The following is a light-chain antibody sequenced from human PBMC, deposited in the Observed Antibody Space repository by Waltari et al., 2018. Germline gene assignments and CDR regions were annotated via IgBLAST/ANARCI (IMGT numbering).Light chain of an antibody. CDR2: DAS. V-gene: IGKV3-20*01. CDR1: QSISRF. Sequence: EIMLTQSPGTLSLSPGERATLSCRASQSISRFSAWYQQKPGQAPRLLIYDASSRATGIPDRFSGSGSGTDFSLTISRLEPEDIAVYYCQKYGSLPATFGQGTKVEIK. CDR3: QKYGSLPAT. J-gene: IGKJ1*01.